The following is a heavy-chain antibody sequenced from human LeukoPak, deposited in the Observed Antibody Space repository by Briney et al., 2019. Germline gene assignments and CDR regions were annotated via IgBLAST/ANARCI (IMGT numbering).Heavy chain of an antibody. CDR3: ARLLRVAAAGTGDQNYYYGMDV. D-gene: IGHD6-13*01. Sequence: GESLKISCKGSGYSFTSYWIGWVRQMPGKGLEWMGIIYPGDSDTRYSPSFQGQVTISADKSISTAYLQWSSLKASDTAMYYCARLLRVAAAGTGDQNYYYGMDVWGQGTTVTVSS. J-gene: IGHJ6*02. V-gene: IGHV5-51*01. CDR1: GYSFTSYW. CDR2: IYPGDSDT.